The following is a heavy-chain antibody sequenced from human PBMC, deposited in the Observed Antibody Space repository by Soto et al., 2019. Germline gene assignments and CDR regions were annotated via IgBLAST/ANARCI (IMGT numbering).Heavy chain of an antibody. Sequence: SETLSLTCAVSGDSISSSNWWSWVRQPPGKGLEWIGEIFHRGGTNYNPSLKSRVALSVDESTNQFSLRLRSVTAADTAVYYCARVRGPDSIFGVDLAYYYYGMDVWGQGTTVTVSS. CDR2: IFHRGGT. CDR3: ARVRGPDSIFGVDLAYYYYGMDV. J-gene: IGHJ6*02. CDR1: GDSISSSNW. V-gene: IGHV4-4*02. D-gene: IGHD3-3*01.